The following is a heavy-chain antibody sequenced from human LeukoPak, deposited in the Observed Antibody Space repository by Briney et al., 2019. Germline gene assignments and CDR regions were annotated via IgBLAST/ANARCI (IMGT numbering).Heavy chain of an antibody. J-gene: IGHJ6*03. CDR2: VDHSGGS. CDR3: ARDEGYSGDYYYYYIDI. D-gene: IGHD3-22*01. CDR1: GYSISSGYY. Sequence: SETLSLTCTVSGYSISSGYYWGWIRQPPGKGLEWIGSVDHSGGSYYNPPLKSRLTISVDTSKNQFSLRLSSVTAADTAVYYCARDEGYSGDYYYYYIDIWGKGTTVTISS. V-gene: IGHV4-38-2*02.